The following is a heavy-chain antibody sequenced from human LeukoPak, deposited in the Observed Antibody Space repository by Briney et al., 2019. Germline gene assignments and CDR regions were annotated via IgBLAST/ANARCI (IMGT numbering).Heavy chain of an antibody. J-gene: IGHJ6*02. CDR2: ISVYNGNT. Sequence: ASVKVSCKASGYTFTSYGIIWVRQAPGQGLEWMGWISVYNGNTNYAQKLQGRVTMTTDTSTSTAYMELRSLRSDDTAVYYCARDGYCSSTSCYRSYHYYYGMDVRGQGTTVTVSS. CDR1: GYTFTSYG. D-gene: IGHD2-2*03. V-gene: IGHV1-18*01. CDR3: ARDGYCSSTSCYRSYHYYYGMDV.